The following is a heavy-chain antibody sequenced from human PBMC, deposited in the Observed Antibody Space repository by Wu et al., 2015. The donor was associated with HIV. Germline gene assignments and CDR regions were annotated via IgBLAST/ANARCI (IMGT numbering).Heavy chain of an antibody. J-gene: IGHJ4*01. V-gene: IGHV1-69*18. D-gene: IGHD3-16*01. Sequence: QVQLVQSGAEVKKPGASVKVSCKTSGHSFSIYYMHWVRQAPGQGLEWMGRIIPISGTTIYAQKFQGRVTITADETTNTAYMILSSLESGDTATYFCARDGGDHWGQGTLITVSS. CDR1: GHSFSIYY. CDR3: ARDGGDH. CDR2: IIPISGTT.